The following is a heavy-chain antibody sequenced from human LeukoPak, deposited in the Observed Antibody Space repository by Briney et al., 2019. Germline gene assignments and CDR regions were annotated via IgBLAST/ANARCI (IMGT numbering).Heavy chain of an antibody. D-gene: IGHD6-25*01. Sequence: ESGPTLVKPTQTLTLTCSFSGLSLTTSGVGVGWIRQPPGEALEWLALIYWDDDKRYNPSLRSRLTITKDTSKNQVVLTMTNVDRVDTASYYCAHRLPSGSPWAFGYFDYWGQGALVTVSS. CDR1: GLSLTTSGVG. CDR2: IYWDDDK. J-gene: IGHJ4*02. CDR3: AHRLPSGSPWAFGYFDY. V-gene: IGHV2-5*02.